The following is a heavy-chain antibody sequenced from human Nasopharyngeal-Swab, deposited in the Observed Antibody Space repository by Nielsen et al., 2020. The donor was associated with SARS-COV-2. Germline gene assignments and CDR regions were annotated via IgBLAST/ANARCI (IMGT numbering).Heavy chain of an antibody. CDR1: GFTVSSNY. J-gene: IGHJ5*02. Sequence: GESLKISCAASGFTVSSNYMSWVRQAPGKGLEWVSVIYSGGSKYYADSVEGRFTISRDNSKNTLYLQMNSLRAEATAVYYCAKDPGIQYQLLWWNWFDPWGQGTLVTVSS. CDR2: IYSGGSK. CDR3: AKDPGIQYQLLWWNWFDP. D-gene: IGHD2-2*01. V-gene: IGHV3-66*01.